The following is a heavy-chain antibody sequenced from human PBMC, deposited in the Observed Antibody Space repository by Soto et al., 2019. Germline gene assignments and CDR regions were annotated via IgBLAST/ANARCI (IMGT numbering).Heavy chain of an antibody. D-gene: IGHD6-6*01. CDR1: GFTFRSYW. Sequence: HPGGSLRLSCAASGFTFRSYWMQWVRQAPGKGLVWVSWINSDGSSTSYADSVKGRFAISRDNAKNTLYLQMNSLRAEDTAVYYCASGGSSLNFDSWGQGTLVTVSS. J-gene: IGHJ4*02. V-gene: IGHV3-74*01. CDR2: INSDGSST. CDR3: ASGGSSLNFDS.